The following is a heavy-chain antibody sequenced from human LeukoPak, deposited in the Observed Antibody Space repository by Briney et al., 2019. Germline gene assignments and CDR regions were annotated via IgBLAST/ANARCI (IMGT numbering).Heavy chain of an antibody. J-gene: IGHJ4*02. CDR2: ISGSGGST. Sequence: PGGSLRLSCAASGFTFSSYAMSWVRQAPGKGLEWVSAISGSGGSTYYADSVKGRFTISRDNSKNTLYLQMNSLRAEDTAVYYCAKDLLRSLDYYDSSGYRGFDYWGQGTLVTVSS. CDR3: AKDLLRSLDYYDSSGYRGFDY. V-gene: IGHV3-23*01. CDR1: GFTFSSYA. D-gene: IGHD3-22*01.